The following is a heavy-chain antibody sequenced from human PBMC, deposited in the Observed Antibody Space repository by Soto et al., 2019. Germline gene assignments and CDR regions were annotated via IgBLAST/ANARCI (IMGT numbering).Heavy chain of an antibody. CDR2: ISATGGST. Sequence: EVQLMESGGGLVQRGGSLRLSCAASGFTFDNYATNWVRQAPGTGVEWVSGISATGGSTYYAASVRGRFGISRDNSKNTPDLKMNSLRAEDTAVYYCARSLDVFLWLGELLSLGFDSWGQGTLVTASS. J-gene: IGHJ4*02. D-gene: IGHD3-10*01. CDR1: GFTFDNYA. CDR3: ARSLDVFLWLGELLSLGFDS. V-gene: IGHV3-23*01.